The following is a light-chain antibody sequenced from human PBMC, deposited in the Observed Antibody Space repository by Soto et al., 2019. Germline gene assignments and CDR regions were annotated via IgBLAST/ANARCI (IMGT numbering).Light chain of an antibody. J-gene: IGLJ1*01. V-gene: IGLV2-14*01. CDR1: SSDVGGYHY. CDR3: SSYTSGSTV. Sequence: QSALTQPASVSVSPGQSITISCTGTSSDVGGYHYVSWYQQHPRKAPRLIIYEVSNRPSGVSIRFSGSKSGNTASLTISGLQAEDEADYFCSSYTSGSTVFGTGTKVTVL. CDR2: EVS.